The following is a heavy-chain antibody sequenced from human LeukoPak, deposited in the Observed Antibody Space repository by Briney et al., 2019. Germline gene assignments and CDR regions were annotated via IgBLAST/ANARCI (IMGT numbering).Heavy chain of an antibody. CDR3: AKGRFAVRGGLDY. D-gene: IGHD3-10*01. V-gene: IGHV3-23*01. CDR1: GFTFSSYA. Sequence: GGSLRLSCAASGFTFSSYAMGWVRQAPGKGLEWVSAISGSGGSTYYADSVKGRFTISRDNSKNTLYLQMTSLRAEDTAVYYCAKGRFAVRGGLDYWGQGTLVTVSS. CDR2: ISGSGGST. J-gene: IGHJ4*02.